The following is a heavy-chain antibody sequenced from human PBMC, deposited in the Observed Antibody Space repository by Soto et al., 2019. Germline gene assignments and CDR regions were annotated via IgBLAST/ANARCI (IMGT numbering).Heavy chain of an antibody. D-gene: IGHD3-22*01. Sequence: GGSLRLSCAASGFIFNNYAMHWVRQAPGKGLEWVSGISWNSGNVGYADSVKGRFTISRDNAENSLYLQMNSLRPEDTALYYCAKDTGDSSGYYYYYYDGMAVWGQGTTVTVSS. J-gene: IGHJ6*02. CDR1: GFIFNNYA. CDR3: AKDTGDSSGYYYYYYDGMAV. V-gene: IGHV3-9*01. CDR2: ISWNSGNV.